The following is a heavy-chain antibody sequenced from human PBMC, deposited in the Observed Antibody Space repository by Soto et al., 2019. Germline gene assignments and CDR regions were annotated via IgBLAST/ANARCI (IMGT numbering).Heavy chain of an antibody. CDR1: GYSFTSCG. J-gene: IGHJ4*02. CDR3: ARLADASELYIFDC. CDR2: IYPGDSDT. Sequence: AESLKISCKGSGYSFTSCGIGWVRQMPGKGLEWMGIIYPGDSDTRYSPSFQGQVTISADKSLSTAYLQWSSLKASDTAMYYCARLADASELYIFDCWGQGTLVTVSS. D-gene: IGHD1-7*01. V-gene: IGHV5-51*01.